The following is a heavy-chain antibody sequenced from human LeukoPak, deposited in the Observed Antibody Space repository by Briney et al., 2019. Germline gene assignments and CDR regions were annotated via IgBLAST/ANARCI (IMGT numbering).Heavy chain of an antibody. Sequence: PGRSLRLSCAASGFTFSSYAMHWVRQAPGKGLEWVSTLSAGGGTTYYADSVKGRFTISRDNSKNTLSLQMNSLRAEDTAIYYCANDGDSSGYYSFDYWGQGTLVTVSS. J-gene: IGHJ4*02. CDR3: ANDGDSSGYYSFDY. CDR1: GFTFSSYA. D-gene: IGHD3-22*01. CDR2: LSAGGGTT. V-gene: IGHV3-23*01.